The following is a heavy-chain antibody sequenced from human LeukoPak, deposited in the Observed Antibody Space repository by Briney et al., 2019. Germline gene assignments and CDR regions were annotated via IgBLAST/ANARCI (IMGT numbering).Heavy chain of an antibody. D-gene: IGHD6-19*01. CDR3: AKDGGGWYSSGWYYFDY. CDR1: GFTFNNYA. J-gene: IGHJ4*02. V-gene: IGHV3-23*01. Sequence: PGGSLRLSCAASGFTFNNYAMNWVRQAPGKGLEWVSALSGSGVNTYYADSVKGRFTISRDNSKNTLYLQMNSLRAEDTAVYYCAKDGGGWYSSGWYYFDYWGQGTLVTVSS. CDR2: LSGSGVNT.